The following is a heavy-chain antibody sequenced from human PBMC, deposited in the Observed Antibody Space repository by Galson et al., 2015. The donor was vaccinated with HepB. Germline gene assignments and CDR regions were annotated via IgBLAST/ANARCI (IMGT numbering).Heavy chain of an antibody. Sequence: QSGAEVKKPGESLRISCKGSGYSFTSYWISWVRQMPGKGLEWMGRIDPSDSYTNYSPSFQGHVTISADKSISTAYLQWSSLKASDTAMYYCARRGDSSSWYGYYYYYGMDVWGQGTTVTVSS. CDR1: GYSFTSYW. J-gene: IGHJ6*02. D-gene: IGHD6-13*01. CDR2: IDPSDSYT. V-gene: IGHV5-10-1*01. CDR3: ARRGDSSSWYGYYYYYGMDV.